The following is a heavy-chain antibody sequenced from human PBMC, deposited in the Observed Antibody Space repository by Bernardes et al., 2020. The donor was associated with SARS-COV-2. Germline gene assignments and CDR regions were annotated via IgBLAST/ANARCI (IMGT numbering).Heavy chain of an antibody. CDR1: GYTFTTYG. Sequence: ASVKVSCKASGYTFTTYGFSWVRQAPGQGLEWMGWISTYNGNTNYAQNLQGRVTMTTDTSTTTAYMELRSLRSDDTAVYYCARENTYGGNSLNYWGQGTLVTVSS. CDR2: ISTYNGNT. V-gene: IGHV1-18*01. D-gene: IGHD2-21*02. J-gene: IGHJ4*02. CDR3: ARENTYGGNSLNY.